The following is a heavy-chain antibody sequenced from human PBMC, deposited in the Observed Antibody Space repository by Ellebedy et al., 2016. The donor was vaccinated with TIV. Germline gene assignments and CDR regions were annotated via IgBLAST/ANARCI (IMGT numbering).Heavy chain of an antibody. CDR2: ISYDGSNK. D-gene: IGHD1-1*01. Sequence: GESLKISCAAAGFTFSTYAIHWVRQAPGKGLEWVAVISYDGSNKWYADSVKGRFTISRDNAKNSLYLQMNSLRAEDTAVYYCARGTAYWGQGTLVTVSS. CDR1: GFTFSTYA. V-gene: IGHV3-30*07. CDR3: ARGTAY. J-gene: IGHJ4*02.